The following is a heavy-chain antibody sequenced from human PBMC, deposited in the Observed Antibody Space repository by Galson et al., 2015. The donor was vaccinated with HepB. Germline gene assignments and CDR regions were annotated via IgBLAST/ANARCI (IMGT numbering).Heavy chain of an antibody. CDR1: GFTFSDYY. V-gene: IGHV3-11*06. Sequence: SLRLSCAASGFTFSDYYMSWIRQAPGKGLEWLSYISASTIYANYADSVKGRFTVSRDNAKNSLNLQMNSLRAEDTAVYYCARVADADYGDHTHFDSWGQGTLGTVSS. CDR2: ISASTIYA. J-gene: IGHJ4*02. CDR3: ARVADADYGDHTHFDS. D-gene: IGHD4-17*01.